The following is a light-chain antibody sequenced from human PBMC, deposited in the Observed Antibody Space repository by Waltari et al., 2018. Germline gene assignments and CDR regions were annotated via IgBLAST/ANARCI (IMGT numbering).Light chain of an antibody. Sequence: QSALTQPPSASGSPGQSVTISCTGTSSDVGRYDFVSWYQQHPGKAPKLMIYEVNKRPSGIRDRLPGPRAGRPASLTVSGLQADDEAHYYCASFAVRNTFVLGTGTKVTVL. CDR3: ASFAVRNTFV. V-gene: IGLV2-8*01. CDR2: EVN. J-gene: IGLJ1*01. CDR1: SSDVGRYDF.